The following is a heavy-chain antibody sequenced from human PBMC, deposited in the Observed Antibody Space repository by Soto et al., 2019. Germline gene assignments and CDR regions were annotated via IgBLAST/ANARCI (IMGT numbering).Heavy chain of an antibody. J-gene: IGHJ6*02. CDR1: GGSMSSYY. V-gene: IGHV4-4*07. D-gene: IGHD6-13*01. Sequence: QVQLQESGPGLVKPSETLSLTCTVSGGSMSSYYWSWIRQPAGKGLEWIGRIYTSGGTNYNPSLKRRVTMSGDTSKKQFSLKLSSVTAADTAVSYCARGAAAGVDYGMDVWGQGTTVTVSS. CDR2: IYTSGGT. CDR3: ARGAAAGVDYGMDV.